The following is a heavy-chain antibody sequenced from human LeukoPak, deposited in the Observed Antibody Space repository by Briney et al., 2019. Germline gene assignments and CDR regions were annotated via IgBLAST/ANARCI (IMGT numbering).Heavy chain of an antibody. CDR3: ARDVTY. Sequence: PSETLSLTCTVSGGSISSHYWSWIRQPPGKGLEWIGYIYYSGSTNYNPSLKSRVTISVDTSKNQFSLKLSSVTAADTAVYYCARDVTYWGQGTLVTVS. V-gene: IGHV4-59*11. J-gene: IGHJ4*02. CDR1: GGSISSHY. CDR2: IYYSGST. D-gene: IGHD2-21*02.